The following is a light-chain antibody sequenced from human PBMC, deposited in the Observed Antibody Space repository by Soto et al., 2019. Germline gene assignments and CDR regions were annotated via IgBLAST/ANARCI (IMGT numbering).Light chain of an antibody. CDR1: SSDVGSSDI. CDR3: CSYAGRPYV. Sequence: QSVLTQPASMSGSPGQSITISCTGTSSDVGSSDIVSWYQQHPDKAPKLMIYEVSKRPSGVSDRFSGSKSGDTAFLTVSGLQAEDEADYYCCSYAGRPYVFGTGTKVTVL. V-gene: IGLV2-23*02. J-gene: IGLJ1*01. CDR2: EVS.